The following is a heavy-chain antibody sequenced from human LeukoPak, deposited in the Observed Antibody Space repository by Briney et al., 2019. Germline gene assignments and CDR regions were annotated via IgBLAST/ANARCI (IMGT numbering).Heavy chain of an antibody. CDR1: GGTFSIYA. D-gene: IGHD4-23*01. CDR2: IIPILGIA. Sequence: SVSVSYTASGGTFSIYAISWVRQAPGQGRERMGRIIPILGIANYAQKFQGRVTITADKSTSTAYMELSSLRSEDTAVYYCAGSGNSPPYYYGMDVWGQGTTVTVSS. J-gene: IGHJ6*02. V-gene: IGHV1-69*04. CDR3: AGSGNSPPYYYGMDV.